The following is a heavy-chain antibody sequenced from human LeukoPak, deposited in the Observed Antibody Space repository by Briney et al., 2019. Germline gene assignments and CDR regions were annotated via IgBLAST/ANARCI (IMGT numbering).Heavy chain of an antibody. CDR2: ISSSSSYI. J-gene: IGHJ5*02. Sequence: GGSLRLSCAASGFTFSSYSMNWVRQAPGKGLEWVSSISSSSSYIYYADSVKGRFTISRDNAKNSLYLQMNSLRAEDTAVYYCERELRRSNWFDPWGQGTLVTVS. CDR1: GFTFSSYS. V-gene: IGHV3-21*01. CDR3: ERELRRSNWFDP. D-gene: IGHD2-8*01.